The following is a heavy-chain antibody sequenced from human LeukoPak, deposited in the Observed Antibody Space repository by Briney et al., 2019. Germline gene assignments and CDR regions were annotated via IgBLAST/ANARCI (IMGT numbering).Heavy chain of an antibody. D-gene: IGHD2-2*01. J-gene: IGHJ6*03. CDR2: IYYSGST. V-gene: IGHV4-39*01. Sequence: SETLSLTCTVSGGSISSSGYYWGWLRQPPGKGLEWIGSIYYSGSTYYNPSLKSRVTISVDTSKNQFSLKLSSVTAADTAVYYCASTPAASINYYYYYMDIWGKGTTVTVSS. CDR3: ASTPAASINYYYYYMDI. CDR1: GGSISSSGYY.